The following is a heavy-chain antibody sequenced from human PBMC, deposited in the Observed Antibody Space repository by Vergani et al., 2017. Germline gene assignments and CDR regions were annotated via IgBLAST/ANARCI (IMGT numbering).Heavy chain of an antibody. CDR2: IYYSGST. D-gene: IGHD6-13*01. J-gene: IGHJ4*02. CDR1: GGSVSSGSYY. CDR3: ATSDSSRGSYYFDY. Sequence: QVQLQESGPGLVKPSETLSLTCTVSGGSVSSGSYYWSWIRQPPGKGLEWIGYIYYSGSTNYNPSLKSRVTISVDTSKNQFSLKLSSVTAADTAVYYCATSDSSRGSYYFDYWGQGTLVTVSA. V-gene: IGHV4-61*01.